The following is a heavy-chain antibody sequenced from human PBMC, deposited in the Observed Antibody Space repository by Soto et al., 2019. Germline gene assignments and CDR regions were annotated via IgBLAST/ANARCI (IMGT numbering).Heavy chain of an antibody. CDR3: ARHGPSIGQLFLPDY. J-gene: IGHJ4*02. D-gene: IGHD3-10*01. CDR2: IYYRGST. CDR1: GGSIISTTYY. V-gene: IGHV4-39*01. Sequence: QLQLQESGPGLVKPSETLSLTCTVSGGSIISTTYYWGWIRQPPGKGLEWIGAIYYRGSTYYNPSLKSRVTISVDTSKNQFSLKLSSVTAADTAVYFCARHGPSIGQLFLPDYWGQGTLVTVSS.